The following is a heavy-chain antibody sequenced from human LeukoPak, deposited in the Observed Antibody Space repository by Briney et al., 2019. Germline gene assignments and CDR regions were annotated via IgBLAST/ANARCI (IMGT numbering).Heavy chain of an antibody. Sequence: SVKVSCKAFGGSFSSEAISWVRQAPGQGLEWMGGIIPIFGTANYAQKFQGRVTITADESTSTAYMELSSLRSEDTAVYYCARDLGTVTTWVFDYWGQGTLVTVSS. CDR2: IIPIFGTA. D-gene: IGHD4-11*01. CDR1: GGSFSSEA. J-gene: IGHJ4*02. CDR3: ARDLGTVTTWVFDY. V-gene: IGHV1-69*13.